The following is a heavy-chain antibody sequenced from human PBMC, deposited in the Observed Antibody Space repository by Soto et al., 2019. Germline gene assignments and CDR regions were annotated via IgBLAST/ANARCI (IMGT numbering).Heavy chain of an antibody. V-gene: IGHV3-15*01. CDR3: TTGLTVTTYDAFDI. CDR1: GFTFSNAW. Sequence: EVQLVESGGGLVQPGGSLRLSCAASGFTFSNAWMSWVRQAPGKGLEWVGRIKSKTDGGTTDYAAPVKGRFTISRDDSKNTLYLQMNSLKTEDTAVYYCTTGLTVTTYDAFDIWGQGTMVTVSS. CDR2: IKSKTDGGTT. J-gene: IGHJ3*02. D-gene: IGHD4-17*01.